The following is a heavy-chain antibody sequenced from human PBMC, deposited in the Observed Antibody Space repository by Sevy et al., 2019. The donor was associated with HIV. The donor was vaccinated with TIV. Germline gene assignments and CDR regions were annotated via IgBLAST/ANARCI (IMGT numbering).Heavy chain of an antibody. Sequence: GGSLRLSCAPSGFTFSSYSMNWVRQAPGKGLEWVSSISSSSFYVYYADSVKGRFTISRDNAKNSLYLQMNSLRAEDTAVYYCARDPSERFLEWSLGFYYMDVWGKGTTVTVSS. CDR3: ARDPSERFLEWSLGFYYMDV. J-gene: IGHJ6*03. V-gene: IGHV3-21*01. CDR2: ISSSSFYV. CDR1: GFTFSSYS. D-gene: IGHD3-3*01.